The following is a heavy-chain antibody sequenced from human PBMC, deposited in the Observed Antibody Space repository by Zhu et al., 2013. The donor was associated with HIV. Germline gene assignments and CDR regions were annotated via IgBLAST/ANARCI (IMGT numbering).Heavy chain of an antibody. CDR1: GGTFTNYA. Sequence: QVQLVQSGAEVKKPGSSMKVSCRASGGTFTNYAVSWVRQAPGQGLEWMGGIIPLSGLSHYAQKFQDRATISADDSKRTAYLELSSLRSEDTAIYYCATDPWTNGWNEALDIWGQGTKVIVS. CDR2: IIPLSGLS. J-gene: IGHJ3*02. D-gene: IGHD2-8*01. V-gene: IGHV1-69*01. CDR3: ATDPWTNGWNEALDI.